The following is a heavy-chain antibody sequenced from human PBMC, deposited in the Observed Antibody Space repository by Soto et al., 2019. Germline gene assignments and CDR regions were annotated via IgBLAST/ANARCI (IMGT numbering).Heavy chain of an antibody. V-gene: IGHV1-46*01. CDR3: ARDLDYDFWSGSYYYGMDV. D-gene: IGHD3-3*01. CDR2: INPSGGST. CDR1: GYTFTSYY. Sequence: GASVKVSCKASGYTFTSYYMHWVRQAPGQGLEWMGKINPSGGSTSYAQKFQGRVTMTRDTSTSTVYMELSSLRSEDTAVYYCARDLDYDFWSGSYYYGMDVWGQGTTVTVSS. J-gene: IGHJ6*02.